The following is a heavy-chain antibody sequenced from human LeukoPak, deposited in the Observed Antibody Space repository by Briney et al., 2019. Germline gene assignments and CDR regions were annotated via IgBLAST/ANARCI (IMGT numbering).Heavy chain of an antibody. J-gene: IGHJ4*02. Sequence: GGSLRLSCVASGFTFSSYGMHWVRQAPGKGLEWVAFIRYDGTNKYCTESVKGRFTISRDNAKNTLYLQMTSLRAEDTAVYYCWVPATAGEADYWGQGTLVTVSS. V-gene: IGHV3-30*02. CDR3: WVPATAGEADY. D-gene: IGHD2-2*01. CDR2: IRYDGTNK. CDR1: GFTFSSYG.